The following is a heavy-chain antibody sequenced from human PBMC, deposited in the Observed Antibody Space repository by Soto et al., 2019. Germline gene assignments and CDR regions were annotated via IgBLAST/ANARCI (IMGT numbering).Heavy chain of an antibody. J-gene: IGHJ1*01. CDR3: AKGVPGIAVAGTGYFQH. CDR2: ISGSGDST. CDR1: GFTFSSYA. Sequence: EVQLLESGGGLVQPGGSLRLSCAASGFTFSSYAMSWVRQAPGKGLEWVSGISGSGDSTYYADSVKGRFTISRDNSKKTVYLQMISLRAEDTAVYYCAKGVPGIAVAGTGYFQHWGQGNLVTVSS. D-gene: IGHD6-19*01. V-gene: IGHV3-23*01.